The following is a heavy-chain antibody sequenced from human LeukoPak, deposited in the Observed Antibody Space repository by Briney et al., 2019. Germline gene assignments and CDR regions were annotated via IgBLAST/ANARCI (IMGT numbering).Heavy chain of an antibody. V-gene: IGHV4-34*01. CDR3: ARGGSGSYWWLGSNYFDY. CDR1: GGSFRGYY. D-gene: IGHD3-10*01. Sequence: SETLSLTCAVYGGSFRGYYWSWIRQPPGKGLEWIGEINQSGSIKYNPSLKSRVTISVDTSKNQFSLKLSSVTAADTAVYYCARGGSGSYWWLGSNYFDYWGQGTLVTVSS. CDR2: INQSGSI. J-gene: IGHJ4*02.